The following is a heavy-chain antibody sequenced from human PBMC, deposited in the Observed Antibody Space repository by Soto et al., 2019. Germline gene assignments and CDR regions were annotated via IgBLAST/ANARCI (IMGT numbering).Heavy chain of an antibody. CDR2: IYHSGST. CDR3: ARARPGGASFDP. J-gene: IGHJ5*02. CDR1: GGSISSGGYS. D-gene: IGHD6-6*01. V-gene: IGHV4-30-2*01. Sequence: PSETLSLTCVVSGGSISSGGYSWSWIRQPPGKGLEWIGYIYHSGSTYYNPSLKSRVTISVDRSKNQFSLKLSSVTAADTAVYYCARARPGGASFDPWGQGTLVTVSS.